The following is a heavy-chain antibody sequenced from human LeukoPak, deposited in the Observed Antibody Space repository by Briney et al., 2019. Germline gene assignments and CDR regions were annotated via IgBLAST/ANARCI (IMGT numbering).Heavy chain of an antibody. Sequence: GGSLRLSCATSGFSFTDYPMNWVRQAPGKGLEWISNIRTTAEGAKYAYYADSVKGRVTISRDDGKNTLYLHMNSLRDGDTAGFYCATDQRYAFDYWGQGILVTVSS. CDR1: GFSFTDYP. CDR3: ATDQRYAFDY. CDR2: IRTTAEGAKYA. D-gene: IGHD3-9*01. V-gene: IGHV3-48*02. J-gene: IGHJ4*02.